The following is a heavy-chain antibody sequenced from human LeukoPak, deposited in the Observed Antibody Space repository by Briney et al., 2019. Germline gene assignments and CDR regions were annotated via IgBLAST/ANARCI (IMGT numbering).Heavy chain of an antibody. J-gene: IGHJ3*02. CDR3: ARVPTGTTGDAFDI. D-gene: IGHD1-7*01. CDR2: IYSSGST. V-gene: IGHV4-61*08. CDR1: GGTISSGGYF. Sequence: PSETLSLTCTVSGGTISSGGYFWSWIRQPPGTGLEWIGYIYSSGSTHYNPSLQSRVTISVDTSKNQFSLKLSSVTAADTAVYYCARVPTGTTGDAFDIWGQGTMVTVSS.